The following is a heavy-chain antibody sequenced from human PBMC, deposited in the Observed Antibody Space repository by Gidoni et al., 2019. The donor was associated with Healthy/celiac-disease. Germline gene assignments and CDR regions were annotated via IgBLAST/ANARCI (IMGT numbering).Heavy chain of an antibody. CDR3: TRDEFEVVTATDAFDI. J-gene: IGHJ3*02. D-gene: IGHD2-21*02. CDR1: GFTFGDYA. CDR2: IRSKAYGGTT. V-gene: IGHV3-49*05. Sequence: EVQLVESGGGLVKPGRSLRLSCTASGFTFGDYAMSWFRQAPGKGLEWVGFIRSKAYGGTTEYAASVKGRFTISRDDSKSIAYLQMNSLKTEDTAVYYCTRDEFEVVTATDAFDIWGQGTMVTVSS.